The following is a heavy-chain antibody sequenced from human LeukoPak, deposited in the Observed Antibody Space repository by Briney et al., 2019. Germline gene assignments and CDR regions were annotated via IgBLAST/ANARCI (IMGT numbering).Heavy chain of an antibody. V-gene: IGHV4-34*01. D-gene: IGHD5-18*01. CDR3: ASRDTAMVMAPDAFDI. Sequence: SETLSLTCAVYGVSFSGYYWSWIRQPPGKGLEWIGEINHSGSTNYNPSLMSRVTISVDTSKNQFSLKVSSVTAADTAVYYCASRDTAMVMAPDAFDIWGQGTMVTVSS. J-gene: IGHJ3*02. CDR2: INHSGST. CDR1: GVSFSGYY.